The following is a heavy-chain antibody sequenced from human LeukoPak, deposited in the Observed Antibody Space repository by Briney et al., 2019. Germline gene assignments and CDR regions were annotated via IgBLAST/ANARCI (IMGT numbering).Heavy chain of an antibody. CDR1: GYTFTSYA. CDR3: ARQSPPVVPAAMPWFDP. Sequence: GASVKVSCKASGYTFTSYAMNWVRQAPGQGLEWMEWINTNTGNPTYAQGFTGRFVFSLDTSVSTAYLQISSPKAEDTAVYYCARQSPPVVPAAMPWFDPWGQGTLVTVSS. CDR2: INTNTGNP. V-gene: IGHV7-4-1*02. D-gene: IGHD2-2*01. J-gene: IGHJ5*02.